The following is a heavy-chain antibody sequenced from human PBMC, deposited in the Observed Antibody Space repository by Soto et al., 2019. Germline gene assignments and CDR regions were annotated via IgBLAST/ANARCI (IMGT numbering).Heavy chain of an antibody. J-gene: IGHJ4*02. D-gene: IGHD1-7*01. V-gene: IGHV1-3*01. CDR1: GYTFTIYA. CDR2: INAGNGNT. CDR3: ARDFMTGTTLLDY. Sequence: ASVKVSCKASGYTFTIYAMHWVRQAPGQRLEWMGWINAGNGNTKYSQKFQGRVTITRDTSATTAYMALSSLRSEDTAVYYCARDFMTGTTLLDYWGQGTLVTVSS.